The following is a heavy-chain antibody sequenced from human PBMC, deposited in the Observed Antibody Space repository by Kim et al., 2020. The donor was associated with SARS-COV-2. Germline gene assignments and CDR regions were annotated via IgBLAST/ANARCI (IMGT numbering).Heavy chain of an antibody. J-gene: IGHJ6*02. CDR1: GGTFSTYA. Sequence: SVKVSCKASGGTFSTYAISWVRQAPGQGLEWMGGIITIFDTTNYAQKFQGRVTLTADESTSTAYMELSSLRSEDTAVYYCARDRGSIIYPVGDYGLDVWGQGTTVTVSS. CDR3: ARDRGSIIYPVGDYGLDV. D-gene: IGHD1-26*01. V-gene: IGHV1-69*13. CDR2: IITIFDTT.